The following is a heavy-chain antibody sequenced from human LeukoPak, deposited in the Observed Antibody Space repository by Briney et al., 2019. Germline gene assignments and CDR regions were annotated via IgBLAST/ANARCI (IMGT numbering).Heavy chain of an antibody. CDR1: GGSMCSYY. V-gene: IGHV4-59*08. Sequence: PSETLSLTCTVSGGSMCSYYWSWIRQPPGKGLEWIGDIYYSGSTKYNPSLKSRVTISVDTFKNQFSLKLSSVTAADTAVYYCARGARAGYNLEPFDYWGQGTLVTVSS. J-gene: IGHJ4*02. CDR3: ARGARAGYNLEPFDY. D-gene: IGHD5-24*01. CDR2: IYYSGST.